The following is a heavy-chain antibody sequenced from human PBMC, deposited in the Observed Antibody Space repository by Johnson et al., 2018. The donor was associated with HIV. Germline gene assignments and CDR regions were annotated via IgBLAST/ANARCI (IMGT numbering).Heavy chain of an antibody. J-gene: IGHJ3*02. CDR3: AKVAVATAAGGVALDI. CDR2: TWFDGSNK. CDR1: GFTFSNYG. D-gene: IGHD6-13*01. V-gene: IGHV3-33*06. Sequence: QVQLVESGGGVVQPGGSLRLSCAASGFTFSNYGMHWVRQAPGKGLEWVAVTWFDGSNKYYSDSVKGRFTISRDNSKSTLYLQMNSLRAEDTAVYYCAKVAVATAAGGVALDIWGQGTMVTVS.